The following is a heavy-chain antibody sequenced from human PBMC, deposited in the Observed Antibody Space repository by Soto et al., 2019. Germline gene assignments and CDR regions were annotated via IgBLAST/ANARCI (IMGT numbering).Heavy chain of an antibody. D-gene: IGHD6-19*01. Sequence: PGESLKISCKASGYSFTNYWIGWVRQMPAKGLEWMGTIYPGDSDTRYSPSFQGQVTFSVDKSINTAYLHWTSLKASDTAIYYCAIQHPLDSSAWYNWGQGTLVTVS. J-gene: IGHJ4*02. CDR2: IYPGDSDT. CDR3: AIQHPLDSSAWYN. V-gene: IGHV5-51*01. CDR1: GYSFTNYW.